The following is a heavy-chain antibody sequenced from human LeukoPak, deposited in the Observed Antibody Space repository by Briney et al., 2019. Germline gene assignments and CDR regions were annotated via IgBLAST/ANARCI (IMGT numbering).Heavy chain of an antibody. D-gene: IGHD2-2*01. Sequence: GGSLTLSCTVWTFLLSSFREHGPRQAPSKGLEWVTVISYDGSNKYYADSVKGRFTISRDNSKNTLYLQMNSLRPEDTAVYYCARCTASCYANAFDVWGQGTLLSVSS. CDR3: ARCTASCYANAFDV. CDR1: TFLLSSFR. CDR2: ISYDGSNK. J-gene: IGHJ3*01. V-gene: IGHV3-30*03.